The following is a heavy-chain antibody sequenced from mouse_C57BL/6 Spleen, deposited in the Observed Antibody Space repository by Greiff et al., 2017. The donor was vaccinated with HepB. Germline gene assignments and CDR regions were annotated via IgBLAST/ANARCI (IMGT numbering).Heavy chain of an antibody. Sequence: QVQLQQSGAELAKPGASVKLSCKASGYTFTSYWMHWVKQRPGQGLEWIGYINPSSGYTKYNQKFKDKATLTADKSSSTAYMQLSSLTYEDSAVYYCARSVYGSSYGFDDWGQGTTLTVSS. D-gene: IGHD1-1*01. V-gene: IGHV1-7*01. CDR1: GYTFTSYW. CDR2: INPSSGYT. CDR3: ARSVYGSSYGFDD. J-gene: IGHJ2*01.